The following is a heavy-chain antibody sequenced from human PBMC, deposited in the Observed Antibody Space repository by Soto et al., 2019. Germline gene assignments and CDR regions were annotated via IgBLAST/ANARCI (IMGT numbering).Heavy chain of an antibody. CDR3: ARGRGYSYGYPIPQLSFDY. Sequence: SETLSLTCTVSGGSFSSGGYYWSWIRQHPGKGLEWIGYIYYSGSTYYNPSLKSRVTISVDTSKNQFSLKLSSVTAADTAVYYCARGRGYSYGYPIPQLSFDYWGQGTLVTVSS. CDR2: IYYSGST. J-gene: IGHJ4*02. CDR1: GGSFSSGGYY. V-gene: IGHV4-31*03. D-gene: IGHD5-18*01.